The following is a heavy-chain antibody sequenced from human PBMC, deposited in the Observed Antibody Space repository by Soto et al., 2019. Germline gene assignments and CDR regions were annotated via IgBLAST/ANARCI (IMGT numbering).Heavy chain of an antibody. Sequence: PGGSLRLSCTGSGFTFGDYAMTWVRQAPGKGLEWVGFIRSKSYGGTTEYAASVKGRLTIARDDSKSIAYLQMNRLTSEDTGVYYCASSPGYSNGWGGGPYYYHGMDVWGQGTTVTVSS. CDR2: IRSKSYGGTT. CDR1: GFTFGDYA. J-gene: IGHJ6*02. V-gene: IGHV3-49*04. D-gene: IGHD6-19*01. CDR3: ASSPGYSNGWGGGPYYYHGMDV.